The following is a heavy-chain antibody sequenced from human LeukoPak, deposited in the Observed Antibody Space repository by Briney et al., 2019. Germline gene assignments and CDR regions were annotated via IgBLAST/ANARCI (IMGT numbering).Heavy chain of an antibody. CDR3: APQAYDTGYDAFDV. Sequence: AETLSLTCTVSGVSISSYYWNWVRQPAGKGLEWIGRICSSGSTNYNPSRKSRVTMSVDTSKNQFSLKLSSVNAADTDVYYCAPQAYDTGYDAFDVWGQGTMVTVSS. CDR1: GVSISSYY. J-gene: IGHJ3*01. V-gene: IGHV4-4*07. CDR2: ICSSGST. D-gene: IGHD3-22*01.